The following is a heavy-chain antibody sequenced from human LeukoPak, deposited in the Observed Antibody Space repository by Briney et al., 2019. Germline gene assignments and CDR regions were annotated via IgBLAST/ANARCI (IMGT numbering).Heavy chain of an antibody. CDR3: AKAATTWSNYDY. CDR2: TYAGESDT. D-gene: IGHD3-3*01. Sequence: GESLKISCTGSGYSFTNYWIGWVRQMPGKGLEWMGITYAGESDTRYSPSFQGRITITADKSINTVYLQLTSLKASDTAMYYCAKAATTWSNYDYWGQGTLLTVSS. V-gene: IGHV5-51*01. J-gene: IGHJ4*02. CDR1: GYSFTNYW.